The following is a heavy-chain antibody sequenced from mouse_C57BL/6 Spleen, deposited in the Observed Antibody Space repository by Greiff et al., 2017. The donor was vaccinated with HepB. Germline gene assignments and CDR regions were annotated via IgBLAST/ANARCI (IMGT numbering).Heavy chain of an antibody. J-gene: IGHJ4*01. CDR2: IDPETGGT. CDR3: TRPIITTVMDY. V-gene: IGHV1-15*01. Sequence: QVQLKQSGAELVRPGASVTLSCKASGYTFTDYEMHWVKQTPVHGLEWIGAIDPETGGTAYNQKFKGKAILTVDKSSSTAYMELRSLTSEDSAVYYCTRPIITTVMDYWGQGTSVTVSS. D-gene: IGHD1-1*01. CDR1: GYTFTDYE.